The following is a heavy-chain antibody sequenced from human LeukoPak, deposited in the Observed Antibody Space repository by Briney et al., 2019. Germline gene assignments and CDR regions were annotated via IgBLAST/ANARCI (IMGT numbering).Heavy chain of an antibody. Sequence: ASVKVSCKASGYTFTGYYMHWVRQAPGQGLEWMGRINPNSGGTNYALEFQGRVTMTRDTSISTAYMELSRLRSDDTAVYYCARDPRGSSSPYYFDYWGQGTLVTVSS. V-gene: IGHV1-2*06. D-gene: IGHD6-6*01. CDR1: GYTFTGYY. CDR2: INPNSGGT. CDR3: ARDPRGSSSPYYFDY. J-gene: IGHJ4*02.